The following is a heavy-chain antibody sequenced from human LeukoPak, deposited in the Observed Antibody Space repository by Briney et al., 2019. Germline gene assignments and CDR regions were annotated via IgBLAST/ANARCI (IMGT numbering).Heavy chain of an antibody. D-gene: IGHD2-21*02. J-gene: IGHJ2*01. Sequence: GGSLRLSCAASGFTFSSYSMNWVRQAPGKVLEGVSSISRGSASIYYADSLKGRVTISRDNAKNSLSLQMNSLRVEDTAVYYCARAPPYCGGDCSDWYFDLWGRGTLVTVSS. CDR3: ARAPPYCGGDCSDWYFDL. CDR1: GFTFSSYS. V-gene: IGHV3-21*01. CDR2: ISRGSASI.